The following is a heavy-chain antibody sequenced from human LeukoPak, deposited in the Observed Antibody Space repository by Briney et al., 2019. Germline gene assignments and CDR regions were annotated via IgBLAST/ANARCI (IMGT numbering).Heavy chain of an antibody. Sequence: GESLKISCKGSGYSFTIYWIAWVRQMPGKGLEWMGIIYPGDSDTRYSPSFQGQVTISADKSISTAYLQWSSLKASDTAMYYCVRRRGNYWFDPWGQGTLVTVSS. D-gene: IGHD1-26*01. CDR3: VRRRGNYWFDP. CDR2: IYPGDSDT. CDR1: GYSFTIYW. V-gene: IGHV5-51*01. J-gene: IGHJ5*02.